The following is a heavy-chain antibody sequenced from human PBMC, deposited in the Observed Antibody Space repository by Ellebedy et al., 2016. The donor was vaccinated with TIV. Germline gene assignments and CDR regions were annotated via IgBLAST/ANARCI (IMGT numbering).Heavy chain of an antibody. D-gene: IGHD6-19*01. J-gene: IGHJ5*02. V-gene: IGHV3-66*01. CDR3: ARNRDANGWYVDL. Sequence: GESLKISCAASGFTVITDYMSWVRQAPGKGPEWVSTIYSGGAAYHGDSVKGRFTVSRDSSKNTVYLQMNSLRVEDTALYFCARNRDANGWYVDLWGQGTLVTVSS. CDR2: IYSGGAA. CDR1: GFTVITDY.